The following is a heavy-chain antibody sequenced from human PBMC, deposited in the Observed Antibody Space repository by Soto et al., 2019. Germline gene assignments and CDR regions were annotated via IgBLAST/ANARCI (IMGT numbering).Heavy chain of an antibody. J-gene: IGHJ4*02. CDR1: GFTFSSYW. D-gene: IGHD3-3*01. CDR2: IKQDGSEK. Sequence: GGSLRLSCAASGFTFSSYWMSWVRQAPGKGLEWVANIKQDGSEKYYVDSVKGRFTISRDNAKNSLYLQMNSLRAEDTAVYYCAREQFFRFLDPFDDGGQGTLVTVP. CDR3: AREQFFRFLDPFDD. V-gene: IGHV3-7*01.